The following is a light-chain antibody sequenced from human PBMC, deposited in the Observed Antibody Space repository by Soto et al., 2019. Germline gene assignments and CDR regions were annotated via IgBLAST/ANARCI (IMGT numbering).Light chain of an antibody. CDR1: QSISNW. CDR2: KSS. Sequence: DLQMTQSPSTLSASVGDRVTITCRASQSISNWLAWYQQKPGKAPKLLIYKSSSLESGVPSRFSASRSGTEFPLTINSLQPDDFAAYYCQQYSSYSSYTFGQGTKLEIK. CDR3: QQYSSYSSYT. J-gene: IGKJ2*01. V-gene: IGKV1-5*03.